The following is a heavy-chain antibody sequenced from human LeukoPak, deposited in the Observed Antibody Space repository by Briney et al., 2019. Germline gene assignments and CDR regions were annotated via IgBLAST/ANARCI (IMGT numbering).Heavy chain of an antibody. D-gene: IGHD4-17*01. Sequence: GGSLRLSCAASGFTFSNYNMNWVRQAPGKGLEWVSSISYSSSYIYYADSVKGRFTISRDNAKNSLYLQMNSLRAEDTAVYYCARDRDYGDYRDAFDIWGQGTMVTVSS. V-gene: IGHV3-21*01. CDR3: ARDRDYGDYRDAFDI. CDR1: GFTFSNYN. J-gene: IGHJ3*02. CDR2: ISYSSSYI.